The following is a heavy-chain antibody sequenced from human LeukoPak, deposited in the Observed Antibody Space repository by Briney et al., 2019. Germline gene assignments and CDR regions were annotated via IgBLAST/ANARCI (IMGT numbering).Heavy chain of an antibody. V-gene: IGHV1-18*01. CDR2: ISAYNGNT. J-gene: IGHJ3*02. Sequence: ASVKVSCKASGYTFTSYGISWVRQAPGQGLEWMGWISAYNGNTNYAQKLKGRVTMTTDTSTSTAYMELRSLRSDDTAVYYCASGYCSGGSCYRNAFDIWGQGTMVTVSS. CDR1: GYTFTSYG. D-gene: IGHD2-15*01. CDR3: ASGYCSGGSCYRNAFDI.